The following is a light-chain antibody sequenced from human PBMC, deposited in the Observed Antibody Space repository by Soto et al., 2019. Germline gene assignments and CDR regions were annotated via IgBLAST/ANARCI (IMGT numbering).Light chain of an antibody. CDR1: QTISNT. CDR2: ASS. J-gene: IGKJ5*01. V-gene: IGKV1-39*01. Sequence: DIQMTQSPSSLSASVGDRVTITCRASQTISNTLNWYQQRPGKPPNLLIYASSTLQSGVPPRFSGGGSGTEFTLTISSLQPEDFAPYYCQQTYSTQITFGQGTRLEIK. CDR3: QQTYSTQIT.